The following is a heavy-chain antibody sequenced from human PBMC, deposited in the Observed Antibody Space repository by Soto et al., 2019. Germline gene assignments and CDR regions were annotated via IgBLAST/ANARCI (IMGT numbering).Heavy chain of an antibody. V-gene: IGHV3-30*18. J-gene: IGHJ6*02. CDR3: AKDRPFFGVMSNDYYYGMDV. Sequence: SLRLSCAASGFTFSKYGMHWVRQAPGKGLEWVALTSYDGSKKYYAESVKGRFTISRDNYENTLHLQMSSLRAEDTAVYYCAKDRPFFGVMSNDYYYGMDVWGQGNTVTVYS. CDR2: TSYDGSKK. CDR1: GFTFSKYG. D-gene: IGHD3-3*01.